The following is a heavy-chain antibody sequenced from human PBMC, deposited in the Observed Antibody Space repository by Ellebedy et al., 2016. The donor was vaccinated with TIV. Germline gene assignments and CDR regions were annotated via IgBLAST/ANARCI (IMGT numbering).Heavy chain of an antibody. CDR1: GYTFIGYS. CDR2: LNPNNGDT. V-gene: IGHV1-2*02. CDR3: ARVYGSGSYLYYYYGTDV. Sequence: AASVKVPCKASGYTFIGYSLHWVRQAPGQGLEWMGWLNPNNGDTHYAQKFQGRVTMTRDTSIRTAYMDLSSLRSEDTAVYYCARVYGSGSYLYYYYGTDVWGQGTTVTVSS. D-gene: IGHD3-10*01. J-gene: IGHJ6*02.